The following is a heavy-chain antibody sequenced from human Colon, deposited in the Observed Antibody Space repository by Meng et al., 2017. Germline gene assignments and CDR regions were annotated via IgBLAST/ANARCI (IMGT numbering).Heavy chain of an antibody. Sequence: QVRLTQAGPGLVKPSQSLSLTWAISGDSVSSNRALWHWVRQSPSRGLEWLGQTYYRSEWQNHYGVSVKSRITINADTSRNHFSLHLNSVTPEDTAVYYCTTWYGEYWGQGTLVTVSS. CDR1: GDSVSSNRAL. V-gene: IGHV6-1*01. J-gene: IGHJ4*02. CDR2: TYYRSEWQN. D-gene: IGHD3-10*01. CDR3: TTWYGEY.